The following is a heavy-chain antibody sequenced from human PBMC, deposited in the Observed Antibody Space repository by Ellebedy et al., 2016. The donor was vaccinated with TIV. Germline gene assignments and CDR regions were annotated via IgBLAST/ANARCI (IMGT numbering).Heavy chain of an antibody. CDR3: ARVEATGVLAFDI. V-gene: IGHV6-1*01. J-gene: IGHJ3*02. CDR2: TYYRSKWYN. CDR1: GDSVSSNSAA. D-gene: IGHD1-1*01. Sequence: SETLSLXXAISGDSVSSNSAAWNWIRQSPSRGLEWLGRTYYRSKWYNDYAVSVKSRITINPDTSKNQFSLQLNSVTPEDTAVYYCARVEATGVLAFDIWGQGTMVTVSS.